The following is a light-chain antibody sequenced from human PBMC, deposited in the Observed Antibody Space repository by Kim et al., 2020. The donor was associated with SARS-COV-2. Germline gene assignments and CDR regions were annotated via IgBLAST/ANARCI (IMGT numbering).Light chain of an antibody. V-gene: IGKV1-5*03. J-gene: IGKJ2*01. CDR3: QHYIRFPYT. Sequence: SASVGDRVTITCRASQIINTYLAWYQQKPGKAPDLPIYQASSLQIGVPSRFSGSGSGTEFTLTINSLQPDDFATYYCQHYIRFPYTFGQGTKLEI. CDR1: QIINTY. CDR2: QAS.